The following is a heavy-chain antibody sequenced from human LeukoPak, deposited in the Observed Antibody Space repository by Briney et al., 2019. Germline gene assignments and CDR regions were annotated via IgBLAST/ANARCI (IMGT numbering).Heavy chain of an antibody. Sequence: HPGGSLRLSCAASGFTVSSNYMSWVRQAPGKGLEWVANIKQDGSEKYYVDSVKGRFTISRDNAKNSLYLQMNSLRAEDTAVYYCARGVWFGELLYVFDYWGQGTLVTVSS. J-gene: IGHJ4*02. V-gene: IGHV3-7*01. CDR3: ARGVWFGELLYVFDY. CDR1: GFTVSSNY. D-gene: IGHD3-10*01. CDR2: IKQDGSEK.